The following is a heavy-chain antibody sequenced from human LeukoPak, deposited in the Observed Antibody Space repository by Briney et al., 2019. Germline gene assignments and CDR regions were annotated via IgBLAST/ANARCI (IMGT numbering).Heavy chain of an antibody. CDR3: TRQGRYCSGGSCYYYYFGLDV. V-gene: IGHV3-74*03. CDR1: GFTFSIYW. CDR2: INSDGSST. D-gene: IGHD2-15*01. Sequence: PGGSLRLSCAASGFTFSIYWMHWVRQVPGKGLVWVSRINSDGSSTKYADSVKGRFTISRDNAKNTLYLQMSSLEAEDTAVYYCTRQGRYCSGGSCYYYYFGLDVWGQGTTVTVSS. J-gene: IGHJ6*02.